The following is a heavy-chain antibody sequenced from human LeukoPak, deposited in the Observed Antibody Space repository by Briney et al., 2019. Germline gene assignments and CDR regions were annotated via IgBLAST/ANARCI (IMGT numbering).Heavy chain of an antibody. CDR1: GGSINNYY. CDR3: ARRQYYDSSGYWYYFDY. J-gene: IGHJ4*02. V-gene: IGHV4-59*08. Sequence: PSETLSLTCTVSGGSINNYYWSWIRQPPGQGLECIGQIYYSGSTNYNPSLKSRVTISVDTSKNQFSLNLRSVTAADTAIYYCARRQYYDSSGYWYYFDYWGWGILVTVSS. CDR2: IYYSGST. D-gene: IGHD3-22*01.